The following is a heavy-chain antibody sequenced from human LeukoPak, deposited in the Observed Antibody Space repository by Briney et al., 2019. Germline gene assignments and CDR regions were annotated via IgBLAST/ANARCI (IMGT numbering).Heavy chain of an antibody. CDR1: GYTFTGYY. V-gene: IGHV1-2*02. CDR3: ARDYYGDYLIFDY. J-gene: IGHJ4*02. D-gene: IGHD4-17*01. Sequence: ASVKVSCKASGYTFTGYYMPWVRQAPGQGLEWMGWINPNSGGTNYAQKFQVRVTMTRDTSISTAYMELSRLRSDDTAVYYCARDYYGDYLIFDYWGQGTLVTVSS. CDR2: INPNSGGT.